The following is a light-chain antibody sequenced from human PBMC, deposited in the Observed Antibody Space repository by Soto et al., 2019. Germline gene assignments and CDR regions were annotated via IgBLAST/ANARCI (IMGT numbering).Light chain of an antibody. J-gene: IGKJ5*01. CDR2: GAS. CDR1: EYVSNN. CDR3: QQYNNWPPLT. Sequence: ETVMTQSPATLSVSPGERVTLSCRASEYVSNNLAWYQQRPGQPPRLLIYGASTRATGIPSRFSGGGSGTEFTITISGLQSEDLAIYFCQQYNNWPPLTFGQGTRLEVK. V-gene: IGKV3-15*01.